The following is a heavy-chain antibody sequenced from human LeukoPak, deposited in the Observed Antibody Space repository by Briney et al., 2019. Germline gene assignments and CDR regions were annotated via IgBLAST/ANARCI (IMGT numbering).Heavy chain of an antibody. V-gene: IGHV4-59*08. CDR1: GGSISSYY. CDR3: ARWVAVAGTIVYYYGMDV. Sequence: SSETLSLTCTVSGGSISSYYWSWIRQPPGKGLEWIGYIYYSGSTNYNPSLKSRVTISVDTSKNQFSLKLSSVTAADTAVYYCARWVAVAGTIVYYYGMDVWGQGTTVTVSS. CDR2: IYYSGST. D-gene: IGHD6-19*01. J-gene: IGHJ6*02.